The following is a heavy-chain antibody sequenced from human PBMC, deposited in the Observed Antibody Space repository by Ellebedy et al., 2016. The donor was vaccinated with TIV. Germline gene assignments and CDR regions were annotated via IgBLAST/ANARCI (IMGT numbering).Heavy chain of an antibody. V-gene: IGHV4-39*07. CDR1: GGTISSTNYY. CDR3: ASSPSGYEIPY. D-gene: IGHD5-12*01. Sequence: SETLSLXCNVSGGTISSTNYYWGWIRQSPEKGLEWIGSIYHSGSTYYNPSLKSRLTISLDTTKNQFSLRLDSVTAADMAVYYCASSPSGYEIPYWGQGTLVTVSS. CDR2: IYHSGST. J-gene: IGHJ4*02.